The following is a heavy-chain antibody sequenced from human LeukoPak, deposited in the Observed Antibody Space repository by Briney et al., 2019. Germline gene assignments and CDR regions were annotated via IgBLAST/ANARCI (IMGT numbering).Heavy chain of an antibody. CDR1: GFTFSSYW. Sequence: PGGSLRLSCAASGFTFSSYWMHWVRQAPGKGLVWVSRIKSDGSSTSYADSVKGRFTISRDNAKNTLYLQMNSLRAEDTAVYYCARDGMYGSSSYYYYMDVWGKGTTVTVSS. V-gene: IGHV3-74*01. J-gene: IGHJ6*03. CDR3: ARDGMYGSSSYYYYMDV. CDR2: IKSDGSST. D-gene: IGHD6-6*01.